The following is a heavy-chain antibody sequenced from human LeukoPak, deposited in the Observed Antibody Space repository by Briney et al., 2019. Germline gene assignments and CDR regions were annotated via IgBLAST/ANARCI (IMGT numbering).Heavy chain of an antibody. CDR1: GFTFSSYE. Sequence: GGSLRLSCAASGFTFSSYEMNWVRQAPGKGLEWVSYISSSGSTIYYADSVKGRFTISRDNAKNSLYLQMNSLRAEDTAVYYCARDGGYGDYVHFDYWGQGTLVTVSS. CDR2: ISSSGSTI. J-gene: IGHJ4*02. D-gene: IGHD4-17*01. CDR3: ARDGGYGDYVHFDY. V-gene: IGHV3-48*03.